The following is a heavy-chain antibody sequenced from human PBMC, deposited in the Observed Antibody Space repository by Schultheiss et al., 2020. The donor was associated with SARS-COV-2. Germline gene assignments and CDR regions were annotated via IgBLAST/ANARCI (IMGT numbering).Heavy chain of an antibody. Sequence: SQTLSLTCTVSGGSISSSNWWSWVRQPPGKGLEWIGYIYYSGSTYYNPSLKSRVTISVDTSKNQFSLKLSSVTAADTAVYYCARPSGFTIFGAYFDYWGQGTLVTVSS. V-gene: IGHV4-4*02. CDR1: GGSISSSNW. CDR2: IYYSGST. CDR3: ARPSGFTIFGAYFDY. J-gene: IGHJ4*02. D-gene: IGHD3-3*01.